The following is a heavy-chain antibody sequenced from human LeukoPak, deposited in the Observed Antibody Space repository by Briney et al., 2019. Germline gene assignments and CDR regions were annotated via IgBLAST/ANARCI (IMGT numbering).Heavy chain of an antibody. D-gene: IGHD6-19*01. CDR1: GFTFSSYA. CDR2: ISYDGSNK. J-gene: IGHJ3*02. Sequence: GGSLRLSCAASGFTFSSYAMHWVRQAPGKGLEWVAVISYDGSNKYYADSVKGRFTISRDNSKNTLYLQMNSLRAEDTAVYYCARDAYSSGWFPAGIWGQGTMVTVSS. CDR3: ARDAYSSGWFPAGI. V-gene: IGHV3-30-3*01.